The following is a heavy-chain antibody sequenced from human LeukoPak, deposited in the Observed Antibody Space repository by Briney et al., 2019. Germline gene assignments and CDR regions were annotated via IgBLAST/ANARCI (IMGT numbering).Heavy chain of an antibody. CDR2: MNPNSGNT. Sequence: ASVKVSCKASGYTFTSYDINWVRQATGQGLEWMGWMNPNSGNTGYAQKFQGRVTMTRNTSISTAYMELSSLRSEDTAVYYCARGSWGIAAAGRADAFDIWGQGTMVTVSS. CDR1: GYTFTSYD. CDR3: ARGSWGIAAAGRADAFDI. J-gene: IGHJ3*02. D-gene: IGHD6-13*01. V-gene: IGHV1-8*01.